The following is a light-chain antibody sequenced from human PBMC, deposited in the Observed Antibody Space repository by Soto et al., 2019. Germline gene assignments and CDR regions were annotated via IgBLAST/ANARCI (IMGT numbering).Light chain of an antibody. CDR3: QQYGSSPIST. J-gene: IGKJ3*01. CDR1: QSIFNNY. CDR2: GAS. Sequence: EIVLTQSPGTLSLSPGERATLSCRASQSIFNNYLAWYQQKPGQAPRLLIYGASSRATGIPDRFSGSGSGTDFTITISRLEPDDFAVYYCQQYGSSPISTFGPGTKVDVK. V-gene: IGKV3-20*01.